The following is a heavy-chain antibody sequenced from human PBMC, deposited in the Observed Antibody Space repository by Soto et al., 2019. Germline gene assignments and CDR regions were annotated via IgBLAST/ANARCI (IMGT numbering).Heavy chain of an antibody. Sequence: SETLSLTCAVYGGSFSGYYWSWIRQPPGKGLEWIGEINHSGSTNYNPSLKSRVTISVDTSKNQFSLKLSSVTAADTAVYYCARGIVVVPAAPNFDYWGQGTLVTVYS. CDR2: INHSGST. V-gene: IGHV4-34*01. CDR3: ARGIVVVPAAPNFDY. J-gene: IGHJ4*02. CDR1: GGSFSGYY. D-gene: IGHD2-2*01.